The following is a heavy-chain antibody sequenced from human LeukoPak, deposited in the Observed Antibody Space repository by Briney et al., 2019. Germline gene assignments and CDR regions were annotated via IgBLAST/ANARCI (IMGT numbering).Heavy chain of an antibody. J-gene: IGHJ4*02. CDR3: ARDYTEAITWYYCFDY. D-gene: IGHD3-16*01. CDR1: GFTLSSYS. CDR2: LSVGGGDT. Sequence: GGSLRLSCAASGFTLSSYSMSWVRQAPGKGLEWVGALSVGGGDTYYADSVKGRFTISRDISKSTLYLQMNGLRAEDTATYYCARDYTEAITWYYCFDYWGQGTLVSVSS. V-gene: IGHV3-23*01.